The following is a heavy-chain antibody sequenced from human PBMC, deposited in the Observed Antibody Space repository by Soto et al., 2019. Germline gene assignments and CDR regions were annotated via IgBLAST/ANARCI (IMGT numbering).Heavy chain of an antibody. Sequence: GGSLRLSCAASGFTFSNYAMHWVRQAPGKGLEWVALTSYDGNNEYYTDSVKGRFTISRDNSKNTLFLQMNSPRPEDTAVYYCAKDKGVFNWATSFSDYWGQVSLVTVSS. D-gene: IGHD1-1*01. CDR2: TSYDGNNE. V-gene: IGHV3-30*18. CDR1: GFTFSNYA. CDR3: AKDKGVFNWATSFSDY. J-gene: IGHJ4*02.